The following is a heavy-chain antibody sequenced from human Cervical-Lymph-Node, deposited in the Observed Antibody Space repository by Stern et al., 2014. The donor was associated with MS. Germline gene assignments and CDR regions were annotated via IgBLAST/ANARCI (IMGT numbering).Heavy chain of an antibody. J-gene: IGHJ4*02. CDR2: INHSGSP. Sequence: QMQLQQWGAGLLKPSETLSLTCAVYGGSFSGYYWSWIRQPPGKGLEWIGEINHSGSPNYNPSLKSRVTISVDTSKNQFSLKLSSVTAADTAVYYCARGEYDYWGQGTLVTVSS. CDR3: ARGEYDY. CDR1: GGSFSGYY. D-gene: IGHD2/OR15-2a*01. V-gene: IGHV4-34*01.